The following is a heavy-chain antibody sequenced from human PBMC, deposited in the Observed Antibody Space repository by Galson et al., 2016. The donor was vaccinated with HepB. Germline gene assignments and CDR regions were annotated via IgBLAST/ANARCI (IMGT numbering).Heavy chain of an antibody. V-gene: IGHV3-20*04. CDR3: AIDIWGVADSGFHSGMDV. CDR1: GFIFDEYG. CDR2: INWHAGST. D-gene: IGHD2-21*01. J-gene: IGHJ6*02. Sequence: SLRLSCAASGFIFDEYGMSWVRQAPGKGLEWVSGINWHAGSTSYADSVRGRFIISRDNAKNSLYLQMNSLSVEDTALYYCAIDIWGVADSGFHSGMDVWGQGTTVIVSS.